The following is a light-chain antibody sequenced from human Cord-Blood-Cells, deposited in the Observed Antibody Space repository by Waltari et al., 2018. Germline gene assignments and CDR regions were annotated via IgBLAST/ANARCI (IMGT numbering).Light chain of an antibody. Sequence: EIVLKQSPGTLSLSQVERATLSCRASQRVSSSYLAWYQQKPGQAPRLLIYGASSRATGTPDRFSGSGSGTDFTLTISRLEPEDFAVYYCQQYGSSPKYTFGQGTKLEIK. CDR3: QQYGSSPKYT. J-gene: IGKJ2*01. CDR2: GAS. V-gene: IGKV3-20*01. CDR1: QRVSSSY.